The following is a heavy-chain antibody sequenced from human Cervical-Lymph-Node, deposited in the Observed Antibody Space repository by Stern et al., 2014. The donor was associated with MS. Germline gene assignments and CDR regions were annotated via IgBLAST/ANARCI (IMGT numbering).Heavy chain of an antibody. CDR3: ASANCSSTSCPNWFDP. CDR2: IYYRART. D-gene: IGHD2-2*01. J-gene: IGHJ5*02. Sequence: QLQASGPGLVKPSQTLSLTCTVSGVSISSGDYYWSWIRQPPGKGLAWIGYIYYRARTYYNPSLKIRVTKSSDTSKNQFSRKLSSVTAADTAVYYCASANCSSTSCPNWFDPWGQGTLVTVSS. CDR1: GVSISSGDYY. V-gene: IGHV4-30-4*01.